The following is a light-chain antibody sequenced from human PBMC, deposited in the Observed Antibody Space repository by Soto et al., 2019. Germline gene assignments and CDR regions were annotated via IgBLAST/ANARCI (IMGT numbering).Light chain of an antibody. Sequence: QSVLTQPASVSGSPGQSITISCTGTSSDVGGYNYVSWYQQHPGKAPKLMIYEVSNRPPGVSNGFSGSKSGNTASLTISGLQAEDEADYYCSSYTSSSTLVFGTGTKVT. CDR3: SSYTSSSTLV. J-gene: IGLJ1*01. V-gene: IGLV2-14*01. CDR2: EVS. CDR1: SSDVGGYNY.